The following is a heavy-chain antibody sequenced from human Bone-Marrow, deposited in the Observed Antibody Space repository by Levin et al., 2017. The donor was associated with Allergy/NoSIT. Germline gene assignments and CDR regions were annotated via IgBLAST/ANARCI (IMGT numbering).Heavy chain of an antibody. D-gene: IGHD6-13*01. CDR1: GYTFTGYY. J-gene: IGHJ6*02. Sequence: ASVKVSCKASGYTFTGYYMHWVRQAPGQGLEWMGWINPNSGGTNYAQKFQGWVTMTRDTSISTAYMELSRLRSDDTAVYYCARALVQQLVGDYYYYYGMDGWGQGTTVTVSS. CDR3: ARALVQQLVGDYYYYYGMDG. CDR2: INPNSGGT. V-gene: IGHV1-2*04.